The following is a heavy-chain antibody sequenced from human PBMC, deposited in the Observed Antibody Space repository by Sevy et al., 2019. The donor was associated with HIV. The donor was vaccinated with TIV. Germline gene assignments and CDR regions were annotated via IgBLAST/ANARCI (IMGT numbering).Heavy chain of an antibody. Sequence: SETLSLTCTVSGGSISSYYWSWIRQPPGKGLEWIGYIYYSGSTNYNPSLKSRVTISVDTSKNQFSPKLSSVTAADTAVYYCVRDGYKNNWFDPWGQGTLVTVSS. CDR3: VRDGYKNNWFDP. V-gene: IGHV4-59*01. J-gene: IGHJ5*02. CDR1: GGSISSYY. D-gene: IGHD1-1*01. CDR2: IYYSGST.